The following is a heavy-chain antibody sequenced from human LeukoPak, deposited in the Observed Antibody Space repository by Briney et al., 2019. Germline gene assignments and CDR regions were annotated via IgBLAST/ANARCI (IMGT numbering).Heavy chain of an antibody. CDR3: ARAWGGRFDY. D-gene: IGHD3-16*01. V-gene: IGHV4-39*07. J-gene: IGHJ4*02. CDR1: GGSISSSSYY. Sequence: PSETLSLTCTVSGGSISSSSYYWGWIRQPPGKGLEWIGSIYYSGSTNYNPSLKSRVTISVDTSKNQFSLKLSSVTAADTAVYYCARAWGGRFDYWGQGIPVTVSS. CDR2: IYYSGST.